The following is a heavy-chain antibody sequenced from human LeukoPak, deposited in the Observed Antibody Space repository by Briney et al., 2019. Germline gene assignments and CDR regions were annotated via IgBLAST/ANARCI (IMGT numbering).Heavy chain of an antibody. J-gene: IGHJ4*02. V-gene: IGHV3-23*01. D-gene: IGHD3-3*01. Sequence: GGSLRLSCAASGFTFSNYAMRWVRQAPGKGLEWVSTLSGTGGSTYYADSVKGRFTISRDNSKNTLYLQMNSLRAEDTAVYYCAKEIQSFGVVIPFDYWGQGTLVTVSS. CDR3: AKEIQSFGVVIPFDY. CDR1: GFTFSNYA. CDR2: LSGTGGST.